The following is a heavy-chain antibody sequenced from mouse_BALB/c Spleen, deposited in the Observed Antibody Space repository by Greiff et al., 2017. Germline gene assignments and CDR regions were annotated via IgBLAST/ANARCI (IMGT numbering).Heavy chain of an antibody. Sequence: VHVQQSGAELVKPGASVKLSCKASGYTFTSYVMHWVKQKPGQGLEWIGYINPYNDGTKYNEKFKGKATLTSDKSSSTAYMELSSLTSEDSAVYYCARGGVDDEEFDDWGQGTLVTVSA. J-gene: IGHJ3*01. CDR3: ARGGVDDEEFDD. CDR1: GYTFTSYV. V-gene: IGHV1-14*01. CDR2: INPYNDGT.